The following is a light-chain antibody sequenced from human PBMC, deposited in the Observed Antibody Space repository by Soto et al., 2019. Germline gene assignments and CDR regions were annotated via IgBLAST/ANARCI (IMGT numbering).Light chain of an antibody. Sequence: DIRTTQSPSSLSASVGDRVTITCRASQNIKTYLNWYQHKLGEAPKLLIYDASNLQGGVPSRFSGSGSVTDFTLTISSLEHEDFATDYCQQSYSTPLTFGGGNKVEIK. V-gene: IGKV1-39*01. CDR1: QNIKTY. CDR3: QQSYSTPLT. CDR2: DAS. J-gene: IGKJ4*01.